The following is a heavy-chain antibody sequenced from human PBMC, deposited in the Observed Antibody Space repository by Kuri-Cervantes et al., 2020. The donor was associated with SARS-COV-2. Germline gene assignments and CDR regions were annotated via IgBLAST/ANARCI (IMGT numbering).Heavy chain of an antibody. CDR3: ARVTVVTLKDWYFDL. V-gene: IGHV4-39*07. D-gene: IGHD4-23*01. J-gene: IGHJ2*01. CDR1: GGSISSSSYY. Sequence: SETLSLTCTVSGGSISSSSYYWGWIRQPPGKGLEWIGSIYYSGSTYYNPSLKSRVTISVDTSKNQFSLKLSSVTAADTAVYYCARVTVVTLKDWYFDLWGRGTLVTVSS. CDR2: IYYSGST.